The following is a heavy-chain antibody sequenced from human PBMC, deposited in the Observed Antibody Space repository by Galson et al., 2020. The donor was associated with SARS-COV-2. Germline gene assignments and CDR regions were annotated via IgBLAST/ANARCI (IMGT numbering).Heavy chain of an antibody. Sequence: ASETLSLTCTVSGCSIRSYYWSWIRQPPGKSLEWIGYIYYSGSTNYNSSLKSRVSMSVDTSKNQFSLKLSSVTASDTAVYYCASGSRYCSSISCYEYVHHWGQGTLVTVSS. V-gene: IGHV4-59*01. D-gene: IGHD2-2*01. J-gene: IGHJ1*01. CDR1: GCSIRSYY. CDR3: ASGSRYCSSISCYEYVHH. CDR2: IYYSGST.